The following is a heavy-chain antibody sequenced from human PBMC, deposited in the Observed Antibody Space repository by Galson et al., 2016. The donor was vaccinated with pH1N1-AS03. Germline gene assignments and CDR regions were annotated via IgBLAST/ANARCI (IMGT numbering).Heavy chain of an antibody. D-gene: IGHD3-10*01. CDR3: AREGVAGTFDF. V-gene: IGHV4-31*11. CDR1: GASINSNTNY. Sequence: TLSLTCAVSGASINSNTNYWSWVRQFPGKGLEWIGYIFYTGTTYYSSSLTGPVTISVDTSKAQFSLELKSVTAADSAIYFCAREGVAGTFDFWGQGILVTVSS. CDR2: IFYTGTT. J-gene: IGHJ4*02.